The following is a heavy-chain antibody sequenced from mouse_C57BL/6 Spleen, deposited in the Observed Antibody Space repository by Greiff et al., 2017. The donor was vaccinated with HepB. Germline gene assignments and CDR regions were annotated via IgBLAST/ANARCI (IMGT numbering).Heavy chain of an antibody. CDR3: ARDRDYDEAWFAY. CDR1: GYSITSGYY. V-gene: IGHV3-6*01. Sequence: EVKLQESGPGLVKPSQSLSLTCSVTGYSITSGYYWNWIRQFPGNKLEWMGYISYDGSNNYNPSLKNRISITRDTSKNQFFLKLNSLTTEDTATYYCARDRDYDEAWFAYWGQGTLVTVSA. D-gene: IGHD2-4*01. CDR2: ISYDGSN. J-gene: IGHJ3*01.